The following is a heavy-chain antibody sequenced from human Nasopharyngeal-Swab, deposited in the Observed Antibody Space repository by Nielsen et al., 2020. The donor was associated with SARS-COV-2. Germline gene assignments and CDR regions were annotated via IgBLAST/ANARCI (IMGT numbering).Heavy chain of an antibody. Sequence: GESLKISCAASGFSFSTYWMTWVRQAPGKGLEWVGRIQSKTDGGTPDYAAPVKGRFTISRDDSINTLYLQMSSLKTEDTAVYYCTTDRGANDHWGQGTLVTVSS. CDR2: IQSKTDGGTP. D-gene: IGHD1-26*01. CDR1: GFSFSTYW. V-gene: IGHV3-15*01. J-gene: IGHJ5*02. CDR3: TTDRGANDH.